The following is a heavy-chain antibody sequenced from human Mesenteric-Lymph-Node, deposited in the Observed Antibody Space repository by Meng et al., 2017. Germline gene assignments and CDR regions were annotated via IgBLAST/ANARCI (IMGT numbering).Heavy chain of an antibody. Sequence: GGSLRLSCAASGFTFSSYAMSWVRQAPGKGLVWVSAISGSGGSTYYADSVKGRFTISRDNSKNTLYLQMNSLRADDTAVYYCAKRSGYSYGSNYYYGRDDWGQGTTVTVSS. CDR1: GFTFSSYA. CDR3: AKRSGYSYGSNYYYGRDD. V-gene: IGHV3-23*01. J-gene: IGHJ6*02. CDR2: ISGSGGST. D-gene: IGHD5-18*01.